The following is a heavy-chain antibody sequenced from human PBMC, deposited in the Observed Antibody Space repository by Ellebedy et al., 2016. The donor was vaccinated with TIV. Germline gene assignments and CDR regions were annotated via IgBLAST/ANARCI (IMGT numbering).Heavy chain of an antibody. Sequence: PGGSLRLSCAASGFTLSSYFMSWVRQVPGKGLEWVSGITIRGGNTDYADSVKGRFTISRDNSRNTLFRQMNKLRAEDTAVYYFAKGGWEQLVIDSWGQGTLVTVSS. CDR2: ITIRGGNT. J-gene: IGHJ4*02. D-gene: IGHD1-26*01. V-gene: IGHV3-23*01. CDR1: GFTLSSYF. CDR3: AKGGWEQLVIDS.